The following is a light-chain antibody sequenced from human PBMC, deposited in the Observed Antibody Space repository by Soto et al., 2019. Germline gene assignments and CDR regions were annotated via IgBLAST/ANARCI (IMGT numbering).Light chain of an antibody. Sequence: DLQLTQSPSLLSASVGDRVTITCRASQGISSHLAWYQQKSGKAPKRLMYAASTLQSGVPSRFSGSGSGTEFTLTISSLQPEDFATYYCQQLNSYPLTFGGGTKVESK. J-gene: IGKJ4*01. V-gene: IGKV1-9*01. CDR3: QQLNSYPLT. CDR2: AAS. CDR1: QGISSH.